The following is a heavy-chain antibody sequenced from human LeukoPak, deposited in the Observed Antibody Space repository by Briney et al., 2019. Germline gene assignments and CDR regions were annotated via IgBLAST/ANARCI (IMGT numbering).Heavy chain of an antibody. V-gene: IGHV3-21*01. Sequence: GGSLRLSCAASGFTFSSYSMNWVRQAPGKGLEWVSSISSSSSYIYYADSVKGRFTISRDNAKNSLYLQMNSLRAEDTAVYYCARTSVSGWYPGDDFDYWGQGTLVTVSS. J-gene: IGHJ4*02. CDR3: ARTSVSGWYPGDDFDY. D-gene: IGHD6-19*01. CDR1: GFTFSSYS. CDR2: ISSSSSYI.